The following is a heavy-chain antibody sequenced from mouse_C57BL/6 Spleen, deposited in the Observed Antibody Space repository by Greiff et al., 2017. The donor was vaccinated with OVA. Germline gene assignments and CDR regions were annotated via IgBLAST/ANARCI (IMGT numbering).Heavy chain of an antibody. CDR2: FWRGGSK. V-gene: IGHV2-5*01. J-gene: IGHJ1*03. CDR1: GSPLTTYG. CDR3: AINYYGSSEYFDV. D-gene: IGHD1-1*01. Sequence: VQLQQSGPGLVPPSQSLPIPCPASGSPLTTYGVHWVRQSPGKGLDWLGVFWRGGSKDYNAAVMSRLSITKDNSKSQVFFKMNSLQADDTAIYYCAINYYGSSEYFDVWGTGTTVTVSS.